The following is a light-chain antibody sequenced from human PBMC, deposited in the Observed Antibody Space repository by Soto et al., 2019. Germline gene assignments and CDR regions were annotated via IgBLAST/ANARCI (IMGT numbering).Light chain of an antibody. Sequence: QSALTQPASVSGSPGQSITVSCTGTTSDVGGYDYVAWYQQHPGKAPKLMIYDVSSRPSGVSNRFSGSKSGNTASLTISGLQAEDKADYYCSSYLGSSTLSGVFGTGTKVTVL. V-gene: IGLV2-14*01. CDR3: SSYLGSSTLSGV. CDR2: DVS. J-gene: IGLJ1*01. CDR1: TSDVGGYDY.